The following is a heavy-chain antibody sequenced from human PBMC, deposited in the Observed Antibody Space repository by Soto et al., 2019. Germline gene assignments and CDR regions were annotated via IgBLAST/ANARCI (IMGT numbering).Heavy chain of an antibody. CDR2: IWYDGSNK. D-gene: IGHD6-19*01. V-gene: IGHV3-33*01. J-gene: IGHJ4*02. CDR1: GFTFSSYG. Sequence: PGWSLRLSCAAAGFTFSSYGMHWVRQAPGKGLEWVAVIWYDGSNKYYADSVKGRFTISRDNSKNTLYLQMNSLRAEDTAVYYCARDQQWLVRFYFDFWGQGTLVTASS. CDR3: ARDQQWLVRFYFDF.